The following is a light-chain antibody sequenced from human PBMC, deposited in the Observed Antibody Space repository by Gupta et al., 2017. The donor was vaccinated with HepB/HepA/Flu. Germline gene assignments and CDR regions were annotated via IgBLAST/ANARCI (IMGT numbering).Light chain of an antibody. CDR2: NVN. J-gene: IGLJ1*01. CDR1: SSDVGGYNY. CDR3: CSYAGTDTYV. V-gene: IGLV2-11*01. Sequence: QSALTQPRSVSGSPRQSVTISCTGTSSDVGGYNYVSWYQQHPGKAPKLIIYNVNKRPSGFPDRFSGSKSGDRASLTISGLQAEEEADYYCCSYAGTDTYVFGTGTRVTVL.